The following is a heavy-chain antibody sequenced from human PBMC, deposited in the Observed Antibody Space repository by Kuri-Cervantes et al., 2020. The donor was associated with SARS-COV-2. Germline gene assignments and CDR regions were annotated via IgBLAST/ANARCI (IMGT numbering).Heavy chain of an antibody. CDR2: IIPTFDTA. D-gene: IGHD2-8*02. CDR1: GGTFSSYS. J-gene: IGHJ5*02. V-gene: IGHV1-69*13. Sequence: SVKVSCKASGGTFSSYSVNWVRQAPGQGLEWMGRIIPTFDTATYAQKFQGRVIFTADESSSTAYMEVNSLTSEDTAVYFCARCQGYCTANSCSWNWFDPWGQGTQVTVSS. CDR3: ARCQGYCTANSCSWNWFDP.